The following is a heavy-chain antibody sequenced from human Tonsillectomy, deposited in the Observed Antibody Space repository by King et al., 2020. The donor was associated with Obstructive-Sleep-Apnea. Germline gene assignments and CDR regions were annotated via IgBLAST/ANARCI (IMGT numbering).Heavy chain of an antibody. CDR1: GYTFTSYY. Sequence: QLVQSGAEVKKPGASVKVSCKASGYTFTSYYMHWVRQAPGQGLEWMGIINPSGGSTSYAQKFQGRVTMTRDTSTSTVYMELSSLRSEDTAVYYCARDLKGTGYSSGWYPNYYGMDVWGQGTTVTVSS. CDR3: ARDLKGTGYSSGWYPNYYGMDV. D-gene: IGHD6-19*01. CDR2: INPSGGST. J-gene: IGHJ6*02. V-gene: IGHV1-46*01.